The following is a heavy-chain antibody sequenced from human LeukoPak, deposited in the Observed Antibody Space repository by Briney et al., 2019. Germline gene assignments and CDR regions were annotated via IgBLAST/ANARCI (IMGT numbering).Heavy chain of an antibody. J-gene: IGHJ4*02. CDR3: ARDTIRIVGAIVY. CDR2: INPSGGST. CDR1: GYTFTCYY. D-gene: IGHD1-26*01. Sequence: ASVKVSCWGSGYTFTCYYLHWVGQAPGQGLEWMGIINPSGGSTSYAQKFQGRVTMTRDTSTSTLYMELSSLRSEDTAVYYCARDTIRIVGAIVYWGQGTLVTVSS. V-gene: IGHV1-46*01.